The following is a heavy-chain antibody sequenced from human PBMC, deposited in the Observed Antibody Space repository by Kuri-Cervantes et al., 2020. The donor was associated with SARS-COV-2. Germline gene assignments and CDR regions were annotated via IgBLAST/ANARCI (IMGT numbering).Heavy chain of an antibody. CDR3: TTELRYYYDSSGYQFDY. D-gene: IGHD3-22*01. Sequence: GESLKISCAASGFTFSDAWMSWVRQAPGKGLEWVGRIKSKTDGGTTDYAAPVKGRFTISRDDSKNTLYLQMNSLKTEDTAVYYCTTELRYYYDSSGYQFDYWGQGPLVTVSS. CDR2: IKSKTDGGTT. V-gene: IGHV3-15*01. J-gene: IGHJ4*02. CDR1: GFTFSDAW.